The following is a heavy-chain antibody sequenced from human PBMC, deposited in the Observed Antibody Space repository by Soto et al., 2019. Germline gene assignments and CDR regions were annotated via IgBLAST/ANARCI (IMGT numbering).Heavy chain of an antibody. CDR3: ARVLLDGDYAAFDI. J-gene: IGHJ3*02. Sequence: SETLSLTCTVSGGSISSYYWSWIRQPPGKGLEWIGYIYYSVSTNYNPSLKSRVTISVDTSKNQFSLKLSSVTAADTAVYYCARVLLDGDYAAFDIWGQGTMVTVSS. CDR1: GGSISSYY. D-gene: IGHD4-17*01. V-gene: IGHV4-59*01. CDR2: IYYSVST.